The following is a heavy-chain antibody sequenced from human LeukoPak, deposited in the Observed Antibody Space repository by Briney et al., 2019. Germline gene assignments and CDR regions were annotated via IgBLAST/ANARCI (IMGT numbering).Heavy chain of an antibody. J-gene: IGHJ4*01. CDR1: GFTFSSYS. CDR2: ISHDGSKK. Sequence: GGSLRLSCAASGFTFSSYSMNWVRQAPGKGLAWVAVISHDGSKKYYADSVKGRFTVSRDNSENTLYLQMNSLRPEDTAIYYCARIGFGFSFGQGFDYWGRGTLVSVSS. V-gene: IGHV3-30*03. CDR3: ARIGFGFSFGQGFDY. D-gene: IGHD5-18*01.